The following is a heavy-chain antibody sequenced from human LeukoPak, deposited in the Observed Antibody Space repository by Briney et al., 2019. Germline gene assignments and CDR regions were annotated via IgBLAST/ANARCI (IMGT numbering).Heavy chain of an antibody. CDR3: ARESIAAAGTFDYYYYMDV. CDR1: GGSISSHY. D-gene: IGHD6-13*01. J-gene: IGHJ6*03. Sequence: SETLSLTCTVSGGSISSHYWSWIRQPPGKGLEWIGYIYYSGSTNYNPSLKSRVTISVDTSKNQFSLTLSSVTAADTAVYYCARESIAAAGTFDYYYYMDVWGKGTTVTVSS. CDR2: IYYSGST. V-gene: IGHV4-59*11.